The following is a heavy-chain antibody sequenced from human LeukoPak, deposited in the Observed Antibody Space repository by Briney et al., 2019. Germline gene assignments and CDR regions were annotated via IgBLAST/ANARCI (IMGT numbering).Heavy chain of an antibody. CDR3: ARFYCSSTSCYPAFDY. CDR2: ISAYNGNT. Sequence: ASVKVSCKASGYTFTSYGISWVRQAPGQGLEWMGWISAYNGNTTYAQKLQGRVTMTTDTSTSTAYMELRSLRSDDTAVYYCARFYCSSTSCYPAFDYWGQGTLVTVSS. V-gene: IGHV1-18*01. CDR1: GYTFTSYG. D-gene: IGHD2-2*01. J-gene: IGHJ4*02.